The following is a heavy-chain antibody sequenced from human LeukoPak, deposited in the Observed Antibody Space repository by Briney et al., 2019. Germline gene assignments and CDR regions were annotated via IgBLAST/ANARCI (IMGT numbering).Heavy chain of an antibody. J-gene: IGHJ4*02. Sequence: ASVKVSCKASGYTFTGYYMHWVRQAPGQGLEWMGWINPNTGGTNYAQKFQGRVTLTRDTSISTAYLELSSLRSDDTAVYYCAREVTSDTLYWGQGTLVTVSS. V-gene: IGHV1-2*02. D-gene: IGHD4-23*01. CDR1: GYTFTGYY. CDR3: AREVTSDTLY. CDR2: INPNTGGT.